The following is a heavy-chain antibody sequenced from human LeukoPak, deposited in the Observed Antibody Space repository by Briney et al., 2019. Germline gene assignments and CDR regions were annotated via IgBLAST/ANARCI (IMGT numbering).Heavy chain of an antibody. CDR1: GFTFSSYG. Sequence: GGSLRLSCAASGFTFSSYGMHWVRQAPGKGLEWVAFIRYDGSNKYYTDSVKGRFTISRDNSKNTLYLQMNSLRAEDTAVYYCASPYSSRWYELCYWGQGTLVTVSS. V-gene: IGHV3-30*02. J-gene: IGHJ4*02. D-gene: IGHD6-13*01. CDR3: ASPYSSRWYELCY. CDR2: IRYDGSNK.